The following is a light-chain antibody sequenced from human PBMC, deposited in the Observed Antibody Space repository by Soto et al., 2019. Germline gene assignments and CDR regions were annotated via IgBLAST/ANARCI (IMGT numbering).Light chain of an antibody. J-gene: IGKJ3*01. V-gene: IGKV1-39*01. CDR1: QSISSY. Sequence: DIQMTQSPSSLSASVGDRVTITCRASQSISSYLNCYQQKPGKAPKLLIYAASSLQSGVPSRFSGSGSGTDFTLTISSLQPEDFATYYCQQSYSFFTFGPGTKVDIK. CDR2: AAS. CDR3: QQSYSFFT.